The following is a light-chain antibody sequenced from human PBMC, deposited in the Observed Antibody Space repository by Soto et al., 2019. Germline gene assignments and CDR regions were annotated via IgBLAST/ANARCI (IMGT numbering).Light chain of an antibody. V-gene: IGKV1-33*01. CDR1: QNINNY. CDR3: QQYENLPT. J-gene: IGKJ5*01. Sequence: DIQMTQSPSSLSASVGDRVTITCQASQNINNYLNWYQQKPGRAPKLLIYDASNLEAGVPSRFRGSGSGTDFTFTISRLQPEEIATDYCQQYENLPTVGQGTRLEIK. CDR2: DAS.